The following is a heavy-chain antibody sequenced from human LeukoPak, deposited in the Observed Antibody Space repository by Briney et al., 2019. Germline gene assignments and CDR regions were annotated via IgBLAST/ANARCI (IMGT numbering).Heavy chain of an antibody. V-gene: IGHV1-69*13. D-gene: IGHD3-22*01. J-gene: IGHJ6*03. CDR1: GYTFTSYD. CDR2: IIPIFGTA. Sequence: GASVRVSCKASGYTFTSYDISWVRQAPGQGLEWMGGIIPIFGTANYAQKFQGRVTITADESTSTAYMELSSLRSEDTAVYYCARWGYDSSGYYGRGYYYYYMDVWGKGTTVTVSS. CDR3: ARWGYDSSGYYGRGYYYYYMDV.